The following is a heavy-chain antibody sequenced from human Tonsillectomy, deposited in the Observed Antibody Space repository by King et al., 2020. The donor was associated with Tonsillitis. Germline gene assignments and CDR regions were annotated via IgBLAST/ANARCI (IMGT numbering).Heavy chain of an antibody. CDR3: ARQLAEIQLWLRWFDP. CDR1: GGSISSSSYY. V-gene: IGHV4-39*01. J-gene: IGHJ5*02. D-gene: IGHD5-18*01. CDR2: IYYSGST. Sequence: QLQESGPGLVKPSETLSLTCTVSGGSISSSSYYWGWIRQPPGKGLEWIGSIYYSGSTYYNPSLKSRVTISVDTSKNQFSLKLSSVTAADTAVYYCARQLAEIQLWLRWFDPWGQGTLVPVSS.